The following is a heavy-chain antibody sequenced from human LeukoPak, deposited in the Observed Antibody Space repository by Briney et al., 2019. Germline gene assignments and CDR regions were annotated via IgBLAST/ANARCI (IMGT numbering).Heavy chain of an antibody. V-gene: IGHV3-15*01. Sequence: GGSPRLSCSASGFTFTNIWMSWVRQAPGKGLEWVGHIKSKIDGGTTEFAAPVKGRFAISRDDSKDTLYLQMNSLTTDDTAVCYCTTIQLHSYGLNFDYWGQGTLVTVSS. CDR2: IKSKIDGGTT. CDR3: TTIQLHSYGLNFDY. J-gene: IGHJ4*02. D-gene: IGHD5-18*01. CDR1: GFTFTNIW.